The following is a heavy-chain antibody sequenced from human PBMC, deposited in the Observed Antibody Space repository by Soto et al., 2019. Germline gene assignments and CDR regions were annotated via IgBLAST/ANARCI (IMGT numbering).Heavy chain of an antibody. D-gene: IGHD1-1*01. CDR3: AKEGRLGKRCFGF. CDR2: ISATGKTT. V-gene: IGHV3-23*01. Sequence: GGSLRLSCAASKFTFSSYGMSWVRQAPGKGLEWVSGISATGKTTYYADSLRGRFTISRDNFANMVYLQMNNLGVDDTAIYFCAKEGRLGKRCFGFWGQGALVTVYS. CDR1: KFTFSSYG. J-gene: IGHJ4*02.